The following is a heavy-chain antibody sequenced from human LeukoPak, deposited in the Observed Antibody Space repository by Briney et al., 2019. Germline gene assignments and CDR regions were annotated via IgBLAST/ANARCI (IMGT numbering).Heavy chain of an antibody. CDR3: ARVDLMVRGVALHY. J-gene: IGHJ4*02. CDR2: IIPILGIA. Sequence: SVKVSCKASGGTFSSYAISWVRQAPGQGLEWMGRIIPILGIANYAQKFQGRVTITADKSTSTAYMELSSLRSEDTAVYYCARVDLMVRGVALHYWGQGTLVTVSS. D-gene: IGHD3-10*01. V-gene: IGHV1-69*04. CDR1: GGTFSSYA.